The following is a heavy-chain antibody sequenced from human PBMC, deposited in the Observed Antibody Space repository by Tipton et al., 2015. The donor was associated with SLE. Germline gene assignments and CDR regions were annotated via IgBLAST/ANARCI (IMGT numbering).Heavy chain of an antibody. Sequence: SLRLSCAASGFTFSSYGMHWVRQAPGKGLEWVAVIWYDGSNKYYADSVKGRFTISRDNSKNTLYLQMNSLRAEDTAVYYCAKDPYDFWSGYYNYFDYWGQGTLVTVSS. D-gene: IGHD3-3*01. V-gene: IGHV3-33*06. J-gene: IGHJ4*02. CDR1: GFTFSSYG. CDR3: AKDPYDFWSGYYNYFDY. CDR2: IWYDGSNK.